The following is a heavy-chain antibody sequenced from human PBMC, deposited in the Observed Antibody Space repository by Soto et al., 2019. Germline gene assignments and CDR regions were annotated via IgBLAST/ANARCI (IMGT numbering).Heavy chain of an antibody. CDR1: GFTFSSYA. J-gene: IGHJ6*02. D-gene: IGHD6-25*01. CDR2: ISYDGSNK. CDR3: ARESLSGYYYGMDV. V-gene: IGHV3-30-3*01. Sequence: LILSCAASGFTFSSYAMHWVRQAPGKGLEWVAVISYDGSNKYYADSVKGRFTISRDNSKNTLYLQMNSLRAEDTAVYYCARESLSGYYYGMDVWGQGTTVTVSS.